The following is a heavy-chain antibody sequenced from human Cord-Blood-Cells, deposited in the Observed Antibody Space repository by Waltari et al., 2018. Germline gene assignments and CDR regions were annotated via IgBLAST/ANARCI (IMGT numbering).Heavy chain of an antibody. V-gene: IGHV3-23*01. CDR2: ISGSGGST. CDR3: AKVAIAARLPPYYFDY. CDR1: GFTFSSYA. D-gene: IGHD6-6*01. Sequence: EVQLLASGGGLVQPGGSLRLSCAASGFTFSSYAMSWVRQAPGTGLEWISAISGSGGSTCYADSVKGRFTISRDNSKNTLYLQMNSLRAEDTAVYYCAKVAIAARLPPYYFDYWGQGTLVTVSS. J-gene: IGHJ4*02.